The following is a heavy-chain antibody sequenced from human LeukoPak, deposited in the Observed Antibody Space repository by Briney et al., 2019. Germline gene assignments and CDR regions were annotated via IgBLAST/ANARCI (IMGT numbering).Heavy chain of an antibody. D-gene: IGHD3-22*01. V-gene: IGHV3-30-3*01. J-gene: IGHJ4*02. CDR3: AKDHADSSGYPYYFDY. Sequence: GRSLRLSCAASGFTFSSYAMHWVRQAPGKGLEWVAVISYDGSNKYYADSVKGRFTISRDNSKNTLYLQMNSLRAEDTAVYFCAKDHADSSGYPYYFDYWGQGTLVTVSS. CDR2: ISYDGSNK. CDR1: GFTFSSYA.